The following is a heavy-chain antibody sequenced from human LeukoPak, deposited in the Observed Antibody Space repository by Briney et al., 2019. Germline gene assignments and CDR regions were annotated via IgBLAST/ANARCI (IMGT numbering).Heavy chain of an antibody. V-gene: IGHV1-69*05. Sequence: SVKVSCKASGYTFTSYAMNWVRQAPGQGLEWMGGIIPIFGTANYAQKFQGRVTITTDESTSTAYMELSSLRSEDTAVYYCASAYGLYSNYGYYFDYWGQGTLVTVSS. CDR1: GYTFTSYA. J-gene: IGHJ4*02. CDR3: ASAYGLYSNYGYYFDY. D-gene: IGHD4-11*01. CDR2: IIPIFGTA.